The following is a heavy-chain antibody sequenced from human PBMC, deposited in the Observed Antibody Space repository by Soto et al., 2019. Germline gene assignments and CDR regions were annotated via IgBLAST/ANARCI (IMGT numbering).Heavy chain of an antibody. J-gene: IGHJ5*02. CDR3: ANASFSSSWTGYNWFDP. V-gene: IGHV3-9*01. CDR2: ISWNSGSI. D-gene: IGHD6-13*01. Sequence: EVQLVECGGGLVQPGRSLRLSCAASGFTFDDYAMHWVRQAPGKGLEWVSGISWNSGSIGYADSVKGRFTISRDNAKNSLYLQMYSLRAEDTALYYCANASFSSSWTGYNWFDPWGQVPLVTVSS. CDR1: GFTFDDYA.